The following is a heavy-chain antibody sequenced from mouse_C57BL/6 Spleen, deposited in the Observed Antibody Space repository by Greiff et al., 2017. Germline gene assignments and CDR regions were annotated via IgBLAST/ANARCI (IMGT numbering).Heavy chain of an antibody. J-gene: IGHJ2*01. Sequence: EVHLVESGPGLVKPSQSLSLTCSVTGYSITSGYYWNWIRQFPGNKLEWMGYISYDGSNNYNPSLKNRISITRDTSKNQFFLKLNSVTTEDTATYYCARAGIYYGSSYFDYWGQGTTLTVSS. D-gene: IGHD1-1*01. CDR2: ISYDGSN. CDR3: ARAGIYYGSSYFDY. CDR1: GYSITSGYY. V-gene: IGHV3-6*01.